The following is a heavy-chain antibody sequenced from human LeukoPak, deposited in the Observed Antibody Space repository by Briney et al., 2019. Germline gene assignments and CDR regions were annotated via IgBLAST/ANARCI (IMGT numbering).Heavy chain of an antibody. CDR1: GFTFTSSA. J-gene: IGHJ6*03. CDR2: INPNSGGT. CDR3: ARDSSSWSLYYYMDV. D-gene: IGHD6-13*01. Sequence: ASVKVSCKASGFTFTSSAMQWVRQARGQRLEWMGWINPNSGGTNYAQKFQGRVTMTRDTSISTAYMELSRLRSDDTAVYYCARDSSSWSLYYYMDVWGKGTTVTVSS. V-gene: IGHV1-2*02.